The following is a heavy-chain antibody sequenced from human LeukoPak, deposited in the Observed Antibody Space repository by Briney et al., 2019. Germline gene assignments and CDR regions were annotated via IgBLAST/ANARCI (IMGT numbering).Heavy chain of an antibody. Sequence: GGSLRLSCAVSGFTFDDYAMHWVRQVPGKGLEWVSGINWNSDSIGYADSVKGRFTTSRDNAKNSLCLQMNSLRAGDTAVYYCAKPHFDDWGQGTLVTVSS. CDR1: GFTFDDYA. J-gene: IGHJ4*02. CDR2: INWNSDSI. V-gene: IGHV3-9*01. CDR3: AKPHFDD.